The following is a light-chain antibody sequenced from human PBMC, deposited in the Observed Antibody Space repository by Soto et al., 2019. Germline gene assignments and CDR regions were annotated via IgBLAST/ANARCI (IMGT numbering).Light chain of an antibody. Sequence: QSALTQPASVSGSPGQSITISCTGTSSDIGADDFVSWYQHHPDNTPKLIIFEVTYRPSGISHRFSASKSGNTASLTISGFEPEDEAIYYCSSYRRTTFPHVVFGGGTKLTVL. V-gene: IGLV2-14*01. J-gene: IGLJ2*01. CDR3: SSYRRTTFPHVV. CDR1: SSDIGADDF. CDR2: EVT.